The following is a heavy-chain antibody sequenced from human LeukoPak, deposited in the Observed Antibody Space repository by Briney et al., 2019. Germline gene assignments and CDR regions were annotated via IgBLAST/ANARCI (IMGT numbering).Heavy chain of an antibody. D-gene: IGHD5-18*01. V-gene: IGHV3-30*02. CDR2: IRYDGSNK. Sequence: PGGSLRLSCAASGFTFSSYGMHWVRQAPGKGLEWVAFIRYDGSNKYYADSVKGRFTISRDNSKNTLYLQMNSLRAEDTAVYYYAKDRGYSYGLLNYWGQGTLVTVSS. CDR3: AKDRGYSYGLLNY. CDR1: GFTFSSYG. J-gene: IGHJ4*02.